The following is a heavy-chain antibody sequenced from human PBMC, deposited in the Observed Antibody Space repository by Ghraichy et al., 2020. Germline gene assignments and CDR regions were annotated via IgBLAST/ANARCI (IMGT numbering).Heavy chain of an antibody. J-gene: IGHJ4*02. CDR2: ISGSGGST. V-gene: IGHV3-23*01. CDR1: GFSFSNYA. D-gene: IGHD3-10*01. Sequence: GGSLRLSCAASGFSFSNYAMSWVRQAPGKGLEWVSTISGSGGSTYYADSVKGRFTISRDNSKNTLYLQMSSLRAGDTAVYYCAKLSLWFRELNDYWGQGTLVTVSS. CDR3: AKLSLWFRELNDY.